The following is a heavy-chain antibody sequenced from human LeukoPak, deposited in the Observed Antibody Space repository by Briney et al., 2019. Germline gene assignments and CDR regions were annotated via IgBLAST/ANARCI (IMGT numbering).Heavy chain of an antibody. J-gene: IGHJ4*02. D-gene: IGHD3-10*01. CDR3: ASRLDGSGPNY. V-gene: IGHV3-21*01. CDR1: GFTFSSYS. Sequence: GGSLRLSCAASGFTFSSYSMNWVRQAPGKGLEWVSSISSSSSYIYYADSVKGRLTIPRDNAKNSLYLQMNSLRAEDTAVYYCASRLDGSGPNYWGQGTLVTVSS. CDR2: ISSSSSYI.